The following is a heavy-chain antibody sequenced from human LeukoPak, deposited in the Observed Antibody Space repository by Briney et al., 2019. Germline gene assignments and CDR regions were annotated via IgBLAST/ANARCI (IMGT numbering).Heavy chain of an antibody. CDR1: GFTFSSYG. V-gene: IGHV3-30*18. Sequence: GGSLRLSCAASGFTFSSYGMHWVRQAPGKGLEWVAVISYDGSNKYYADSVKGRFTISRDNSKNTLYLQINSLRAEDTAVYYCAKDSIAVAGPFDYWGQGTLVTVSS. CDR2: ISYDGSNK. D-gene: IGHD6-19*01. CDR3: AKDSIAVAGPFDY. J-gene: IGHJ4*02.